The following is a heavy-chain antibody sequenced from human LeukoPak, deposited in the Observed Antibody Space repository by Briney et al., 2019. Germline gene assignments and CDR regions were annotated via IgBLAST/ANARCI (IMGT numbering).Heavy chain of an antibody. CDR2: IYSGGST. J-gene: IGHJ6*03. D-gene: IGHD3-16*01. V-gene: IGHV3-66*02. CDR1: GFTFSSYG. CDR3: ARDRPLGSSYYYYMDV. Sequence: GGSLRLSCAASGFTFSSYGMSWVRQAPGKGLEWVSIIYSGGSTFYADSVKGRFTISRDNSKNTLYLQMNSLRAEDTAVYYCARDRPLGSSYYYYMDVWGKGTTVTVSS.